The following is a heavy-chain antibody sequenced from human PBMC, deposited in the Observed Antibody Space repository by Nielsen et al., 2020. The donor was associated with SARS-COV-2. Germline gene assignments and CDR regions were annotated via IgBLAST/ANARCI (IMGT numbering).Heavy chain of an antibody. D-gene: IGHD2-2*01. CDR3: AREDTSTSY. CDR1: GFTFENFW. CDR2: INQDGSEK. Sequence: GESLKISCEASGFTFENFWMSWVRQTPGKGLEWVANINQDGSEKYSVDSVEGRFTISRDNAKNSLYLQMNSLRAADTAVYYCAREDTSTSYWGQGTLVTVSS. V-gene: IGHV3-7*01. J-gene: IGHJ4*02.